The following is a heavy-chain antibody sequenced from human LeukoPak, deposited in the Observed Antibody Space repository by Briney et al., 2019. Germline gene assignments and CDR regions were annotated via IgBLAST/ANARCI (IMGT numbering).Heavy chain of an antibody. Sequence: GWSLRLTCAASGFTFSNYWMTWVRQAPGQGPEFLANIKPTGSETYYVDPVKGRFTISRDNAKNLLFLQMNSLRGEDTALYYCGGFGYEAAVDLWGRGTLVTVSS. CDR3: GGFGYEAAVDL. CDR1: GFTFSNYW. V-gene: IGHV3-7*01. CDR2: IKPTGSET. D-gene: IGHD3-10*01. J-gene: IGHJ4*02.